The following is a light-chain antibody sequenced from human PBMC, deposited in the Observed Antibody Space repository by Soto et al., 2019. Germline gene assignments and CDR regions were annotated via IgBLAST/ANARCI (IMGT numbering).Light chain of an antibody. CDR2: GTF. J-gene: IGKJ1*01. CDR1: QDIRTA. Sequence: AIQMTQSPSSLSASVGDRVTITCRASQDIRTALGWYQQKPGKAPRLLIYGTFSLQSGVPSRFSGRGSGTDFTLTISSLQPDDFATYYCLQDFKYPRTFGQGTKVEVK. CDR3: LQDFKYPRT. V-gene: IGKV1-6*01.